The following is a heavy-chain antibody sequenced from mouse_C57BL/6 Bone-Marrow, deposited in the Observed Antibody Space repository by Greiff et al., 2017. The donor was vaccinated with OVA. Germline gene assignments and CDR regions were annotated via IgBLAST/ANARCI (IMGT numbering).Heavy chain of an antibody. CDR1: GYSITSDY. CDR3: ARDYGSRDWYFDG. D-gene: IGHD1-1*01. V-gene: IGHV3-8*01. CDR2: ISYSGST. Sequence: VQLKESGPGLAKPSQSLSLTCSVTGYSITSDYWNWIRKFPGNKLEYMGYISYSGSTYYNPSLNSRISITRDTSKNKYYLQLNSVTTEDTATYYCARDYGSRDWYFDGWGTGTTVTVSS. J-gene: IGHJ1*03.